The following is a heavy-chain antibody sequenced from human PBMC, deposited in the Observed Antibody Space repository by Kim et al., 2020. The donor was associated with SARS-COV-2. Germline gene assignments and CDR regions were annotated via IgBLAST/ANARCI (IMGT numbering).Heavy chain of an antibody. D-gene: IGHD2-2*01. V-gene: IGHV1-18*01. J-gene: IGHJ6*02. Sequence: ASVKVSCKASGYTFGSYGICWVRQAPGQGLEWMGWIHAYNGPTNYAQKLQDRVTMTTDTSTSTAYMELRSLTVEDTAVYYCARRKASSIYGMDVWGQGTTVTVSS. CDR1: GYTFGSYG. CDR3: ARRKASSIYGMDV. CDR2: IHAYNGPT.